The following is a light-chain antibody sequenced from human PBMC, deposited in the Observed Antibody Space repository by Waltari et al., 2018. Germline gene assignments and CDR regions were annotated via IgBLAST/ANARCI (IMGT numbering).Light chain of an antibody. CDR1: QSILTW. J-gene: IGKJ2*01. CDR3: QQYHDYSA. Sequence: DTQMTQSPSTLSASVGDRVPITCRASQSILTWLAWYQQKPGKAPRLLIYQAFNLESGVPGRFSGSASGTEFNLTISSLQPDDSATYYCQQYHDYSAFGQGTKLEIK. CDR2: QAF. V-gene: IGKV1-5*03.